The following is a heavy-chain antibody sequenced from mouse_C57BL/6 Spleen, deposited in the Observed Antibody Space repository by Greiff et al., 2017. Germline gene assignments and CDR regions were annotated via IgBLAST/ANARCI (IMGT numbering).Heavy chain of an antibody. CDR2: INPSSGYT. CDR1: GYTFTSYT. Sequence: QVQLQQSGAELARPGASVKMSCKASGYTFTSYTMHWVKQRPGQGLEWIGYINPSSGYTKYNQKFKDKATLTADKSSSTAYMQLSSLTSEDSADYYGARDGYDDGYAMDYWGQGTSVTVSS. J-gene: IGHJ4*01. V-gene: IGHV1-4*01. CDR3: ARDGYDDGYAMDY. D-gene: IGHD2-2*01.